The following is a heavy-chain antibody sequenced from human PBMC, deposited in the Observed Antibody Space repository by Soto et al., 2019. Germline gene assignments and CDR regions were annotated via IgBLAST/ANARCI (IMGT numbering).Heavy chain of an antibody. J-gene: IGHJ6*02. Sequence: QVQLVESGGGLVKPGGSLRLSCAASGFTFSDYYMSWIRQAPGKGLGWVSYISSSGTTIYYADSVKGRFTISRDNAKNSLYLQMNSLRAEDTAVYYCARDQYYDFWSGYYTDYYYGMDVWGQGTTVTVSS. CDR3: ARDQYYDFWSGYYTDYYYGMDV. V-gene: IGHV3-11*01. CDR1: GFTFSDYY. CDR2: ISSSGTTI. D-gene: IGHD3-3*01.